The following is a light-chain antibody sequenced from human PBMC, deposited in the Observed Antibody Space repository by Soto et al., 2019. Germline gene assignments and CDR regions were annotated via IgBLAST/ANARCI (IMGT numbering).Light chain of an antibody. V-gene: IGKV3-20*01. J-gene: IGKJ2*01. CDR3: QQSDDSPHT. CDR1: QIVSSRY. Sequence: EIVLTQSPCTLSLSPGERATLSCRASQIVSSRYLAWYQQKMGHPPRLLIYGTSTKAAGIADRFSGSGSGTDFTLTISRLEPEDFAVYYCQQSDDSPHTFGQGTKVEIE. CDR2: GTS.